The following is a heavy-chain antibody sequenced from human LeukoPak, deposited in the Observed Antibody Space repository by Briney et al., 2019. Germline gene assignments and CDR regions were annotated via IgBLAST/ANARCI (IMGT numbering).Heavy chain of an antibody. D-gene: IGHD3-22*01. J-gene: IGHJ4*02. CDR2: IWYDGSNK. CDR3: ARDPVMIVAALDY. V-gene: IGHV3-33*08. CDR1: GFTFSSYG. Sequence: PGGSLRLSCAASGFTFSSYGMHWVRQAPGKGLEWVAVIWYDGSNKYYADSVKGRFTISRDNSKNTLYLQMNSLRAEDTVVYYCARDPVMIVAALDYWGQGTLVTVSS.